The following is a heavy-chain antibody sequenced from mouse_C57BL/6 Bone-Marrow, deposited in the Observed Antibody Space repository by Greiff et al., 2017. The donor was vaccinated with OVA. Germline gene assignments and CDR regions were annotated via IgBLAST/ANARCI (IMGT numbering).Heavy chain of an antibody. CDR2: INPYNGGT. V-gene: IGHV1-19*01. Sequence: EVQLQQSGPVLVKPGASVKMSCKASGYTFTDYYMNWVKQSHGKSLEWIGVINPYNGGTSYNQKFKGKATLTVDKSSSTAYMELNSLTSEDSAVYYCARDSSGFYYFDYWGQGTTLTVSS. D-gene: IGHD3-2*02. CDR1: GYTFTDYY. CDR3: ARDSSGFYYFDY. J-gene: IGHJ2*01.